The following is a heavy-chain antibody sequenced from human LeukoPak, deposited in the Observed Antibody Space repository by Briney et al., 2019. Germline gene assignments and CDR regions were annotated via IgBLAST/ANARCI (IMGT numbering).Heavy chain of an antibody. CDR2: ISGSGSLT. V-gene: IGHV3-23*01. D-gene: IGHD3-22*01. J-gene: IGHJ4*02. CDR3: AKDRPNYYDSSGHYYRRDGDY. Sequence: PGGSLRLSCAASGFTFSTYAMSWVRQAPGKGLEWVSSISGSGSLTYYAGSVKGRFTISRDNSKNTLYLQMNSLRVEDTAVYYRAKDRPNYYDSSGHYYRRDGDYWGQGTLVTVSS. CDR1: GFTFSTYA.